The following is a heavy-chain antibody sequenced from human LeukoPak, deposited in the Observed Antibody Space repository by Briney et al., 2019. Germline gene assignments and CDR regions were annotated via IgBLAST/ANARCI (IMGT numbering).Heavy chain of an antibody. J-gene: IGHJ4*02. CDR2: ISGSGGST. V-gene: IGHV3-23*01. Sequence: GGSLRLSCAASGFTFSSYAMSWVRQAPEKGLEWVSGISGSGGSTYHADSVKGRFTFSRDNARNSLYLQMDNLRAEDTGVYYCARDFYDGFALDYWGQGTLVTVSS. CDR1: GFTFSSYA. CDR3: ARDFYDGFALDY. D-gene: IGHD2/OR15-2a*01.